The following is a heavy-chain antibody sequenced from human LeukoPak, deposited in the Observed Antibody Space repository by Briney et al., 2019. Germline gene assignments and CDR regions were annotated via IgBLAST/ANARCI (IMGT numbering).Heavy chain of an antibody. J-gene: IGHJ3*02. Sequence: GGSLRLSCAASGFTFSSYSMNWVRQAPGKGLEWVSSISSSSSYIYYADSVKGRFTISRDNAKNSLYLQMNSLRAEDTAVYYCARHGPPSMIVVVKPTGAFDIWGQGTMVTVSS. V-gene: IGHV3-21*01. CDR3: ARHGPPSMIVVVKPTGAFDI. D-gene: IGHD3-22*01. CDR1: GFTFSSYS. CDR2: ISSSSSYI.